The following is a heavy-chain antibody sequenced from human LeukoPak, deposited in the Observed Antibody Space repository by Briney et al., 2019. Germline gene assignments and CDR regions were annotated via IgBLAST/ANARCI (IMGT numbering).Heavy chain of an antibody. V-gene: IGHV3-11*04. J-gene: IGHJ4*02. Sequence: GGSLRLSCAASGFTFSDYYMSWIRQAPGKGLEWVSYISSSGSTIYYADSVKGRFTISRDNAKNSLYLQMNSLRAEDTAVYYCARFEYSSSSSLFDYWGQGTLVTVSS. CDR3: ARFEYSSSSSLFDY. D-gene: IGHD6-6*01. CDR2: ISSSGSTI. CDR1: GFTFSDYY.